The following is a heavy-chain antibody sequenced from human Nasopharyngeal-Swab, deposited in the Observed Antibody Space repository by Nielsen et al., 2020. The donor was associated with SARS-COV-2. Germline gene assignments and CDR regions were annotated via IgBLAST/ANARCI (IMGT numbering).Heavy chain of an antibody. D-gene: IGHD3-16*02. CDR3: ARGLRDYVWGSYRSYFDY. J-gene: IGHJ4*02. Sequence: SETLSLTCAVYGGSFSGYYWSWIRQHPGKGLEWIGYIYYSGSTYYNPSLKSRVTISVDTSKNQFSLKLSSVTAADTAVYYCARGLRDYVWGSYRSYFDYWGQGTLVTVSS. V-gene: IGHV4-31*11. CDR1: GGSFSGYY. CDR2: IYYSGST.